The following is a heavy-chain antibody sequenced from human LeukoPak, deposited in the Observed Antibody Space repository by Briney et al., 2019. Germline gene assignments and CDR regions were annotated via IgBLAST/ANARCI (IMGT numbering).Heavy chain of an antibody. J-gene: IGHJ3*02. CDR2: INPNSGGT. D-gene: IGHD2-21*02. CDR1: GYTFTGYY. V-gene: IGHV1-2*02. CDR3: AGLVVVTAIQEHDAFDI. Sequence: ASVKVTCKASGYTFTGYYMHWLRQAPGQGLEWMGWINPNSGGTNYAQKFQGRVTMTRDTSISTAYMELSRLRCDDTAVYYCAGLVVVTAIQEHDAFDIWGQGTMVTVSS.